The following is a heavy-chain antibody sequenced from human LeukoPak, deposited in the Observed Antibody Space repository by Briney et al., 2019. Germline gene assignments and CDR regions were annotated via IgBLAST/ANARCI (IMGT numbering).Heavy chain of an antibody. D-gene: IGHD6-13*01. CDR3: AKDPSSSWFGDYFDY. CDR2: ISGSGGST. Sequence: GGSLRLSCAASGFTFSSYAMSWVRQAPGKGLEWVSAISGSGGSTYYTDSVKGRFTISRDNSKNTLYLQMNSLRAEDTAVYYCAKDPSSSWFGDYFDYWGQGTLVTVSS. J-gene: IGHJ4*02. V-gene: IGHV3-23*01. CDR1: GFTFSSYA.